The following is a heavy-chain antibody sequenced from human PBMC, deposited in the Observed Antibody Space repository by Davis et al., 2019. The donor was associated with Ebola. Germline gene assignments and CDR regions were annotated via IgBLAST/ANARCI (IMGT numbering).Heavy chain of an antibody. J-gene: IGHJ6*03. CDR2: IIPIFGTA. D-gene: IGHD2-21*01. CDR3: ASRVKCGGDCYNYYYYYYMDV. CDR1: GGTFSSYA. V-gene: IGHV1-69*13. Sequence: SVKVSCKASGGTFSSYAISWVRQAPGQGLEWMGGIIPIFGTANYAQKFQGRVTITADESTSTAYMELSSLRSEDTAVYYCASRVKCGGDCYNYYYYYYMDVWGKGTTVTVSS.